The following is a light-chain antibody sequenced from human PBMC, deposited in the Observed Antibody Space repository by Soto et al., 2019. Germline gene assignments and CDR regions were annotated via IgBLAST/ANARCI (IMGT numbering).Light chain of an antibody. CDR3: ATWDGSLNGWV. V-gene: IGLV1-44*01. Sequence: QPVLTQPPSASGTPGQRVTISCSGGSSNIGRDTVNWYQQLPGTAPKLLIYSTNQRPSGVPDRFSGSKSGTSASLAISGLQSADEADYYCATWDGSLNGWVFGGGTKLTVL. CDR1: SSNIGRDT. J-gene: IGLJ3*02. CDR2: STN.